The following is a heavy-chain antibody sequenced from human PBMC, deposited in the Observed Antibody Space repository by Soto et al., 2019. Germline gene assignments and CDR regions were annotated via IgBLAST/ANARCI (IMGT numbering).Heavy chain of an antibody. D-gene: IGHD3-10*01. CDR1: GYSFTSYW. CDR3: ARPRGDYYYYGMDV. CDR2: IDPSDSYT. J-gene: IGHJ6*02. V-gene: IGHV5-10-1*01. Sequence: RGESLKISCKGSGYSFTSYWISWVRQMPGKGLEWMGRIDPSDSYTNYSPSFQGHVTISADKSISTAYLQWSSLKASDTAMYYCARPRGDYYYYGMDVWGQATTVTVSS.